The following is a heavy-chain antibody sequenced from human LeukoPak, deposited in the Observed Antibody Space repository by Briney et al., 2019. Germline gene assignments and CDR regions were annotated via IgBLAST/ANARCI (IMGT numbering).Heavy chain of an antibody. CDR3: MARNDYAVD. J-gene: IGHJ4*02. V-gene: IGHV3-53*01. CDR1: GFTVSSSY. D-gene: IGHD4/OR15-4a*01. Sequence: RSGGSLRLSCAASGFTVSSSYMSWVRQAPGKGLEWFSFISGGASTTSYTDSVKGRFTISRDNSKNTLYLQMNSLRPEDTAVYYCMARNDYAVDWGQGTLVTVSS. CDR2: ISGGASTT.